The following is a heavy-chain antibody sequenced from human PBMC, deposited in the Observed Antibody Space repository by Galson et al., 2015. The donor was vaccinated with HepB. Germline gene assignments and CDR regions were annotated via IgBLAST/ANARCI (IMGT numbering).Heavy chain of an antibody. CDR2: ISSNGGST. J-gene: IGHJ4*02. D-gene: IGHD3-3*01. CDR3: VKDRSYDFWSGYSCFDY. V-gene: IGHV3-64D*06. Sequence: SLRLSCAASGFTFSSYAMHWVRQAPGKGLEYVSAISSNGGSTYYADSVKGRFTISRDNSKNTLYLQMSSLRAEDTAVYYCVKDRSYDFWSGYSCFDYWGQGTLVTVSS. CDR1: GFTFSSYA.